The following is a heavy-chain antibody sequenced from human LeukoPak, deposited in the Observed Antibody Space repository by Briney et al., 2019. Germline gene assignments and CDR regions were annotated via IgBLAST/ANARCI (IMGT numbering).Heavy chain of an antibody. Sequence: PPETLSLTCAVYGGSFSGYYRSRIRQSTGKGLERVGEKNNSGSTNDNPSLKSGVTMSVHTSKIQFSLKLSSVTAADTAVYYCARRSGVLGSEHWLLTAYYYYYYMDVWGKGTTVTVSS. J-gene: IGHJ6*03. D-gene: IGHD2-15*01. CDR2: KNNSGST. CDR1: GGSFSGYY. CDR3: ARRSGVLGSEHWLLTAYYYYYYMDV. V-gene: IGHV4-34*01.